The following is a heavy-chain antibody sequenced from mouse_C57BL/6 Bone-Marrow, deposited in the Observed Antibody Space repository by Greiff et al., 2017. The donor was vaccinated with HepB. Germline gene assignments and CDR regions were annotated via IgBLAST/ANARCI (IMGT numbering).Heavy chain of an antibody. J-gene: IGHJ3*01. CDR1: GYTFTSHW. CDR3: ARLGIYYGNWSFAY. CDR2: IYPSDSET. D-gene: IGHD2-1*01. V-gene: IGHV1-61*01. Sequence: VQLQQPGAELVRPGSSAKLSCKASGYTFTSHWMDWVKQRPGQGLEWIGNIYPSDSETHYNQKFKDKATLTVDKSSSTAYVQLGSLTSEDSAVYYCARLGIYYGNWSFAYWGHETLVAVAA.